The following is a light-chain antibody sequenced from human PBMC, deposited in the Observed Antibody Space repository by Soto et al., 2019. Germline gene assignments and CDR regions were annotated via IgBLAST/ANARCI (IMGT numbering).Light chain of an antibody. J-gene: IGKJ1*01. CDR1: QSISAW. V-gene: IGKV1-5*03. CDR2: KAS. Sequence: DIQMTQSPSTLSASVGDRVTITCRASQSISAWLAWYQQKPGKAPNLLIYKASSLESGVPSRFSGSGSGTEYTLTISSLQPDDVATYYCQQYNSYWTFGPGTRVEIK. CDR3: QQYNSYWT.